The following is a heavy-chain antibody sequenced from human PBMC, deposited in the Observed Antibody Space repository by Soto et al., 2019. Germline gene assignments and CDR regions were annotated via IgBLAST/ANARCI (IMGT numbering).Heavy chain of an antibody. CDR2: ISGSGGST. CDR3: AKDRDSSGRGWVWFDP. Sequence: EVQLLESGGGLVQPGGSLRLSCAASGFTFSSYAMSWVRQAPGKGLEWVSAISGSGGSTYYADSVKGRFTISRDNSTNTLYLQMNSLRAEDTAVYYCAKDRDSSGRGWVWFDPWGQGPLVTVSS. CDR1: GFTFSSYA. V-gene: IGHV3-23*01. J-gene: IGHJ5*02. D-gene: IGHD6-19*01.